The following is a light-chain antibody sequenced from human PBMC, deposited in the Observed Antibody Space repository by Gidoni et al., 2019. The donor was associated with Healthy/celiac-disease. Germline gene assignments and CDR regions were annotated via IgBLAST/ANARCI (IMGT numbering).Light chain of an antibody. CDR2: EVS. Sequence: QSALTQPASVSGSPGQSITISCTGTSSDVGSYNLVSWYQQHPGKAPKLMIYEVSQLPSGVSNRFSGSKSGNTASLTIAGLQAEDEADYYCCSYAGSSTYVVFGGGTKLTVL. CDR3: CSYAGSSTYVV. V-gene: IGLV2-23*02. J-gene: IGLJ2*01. CDR1: SSDVGSYNL.